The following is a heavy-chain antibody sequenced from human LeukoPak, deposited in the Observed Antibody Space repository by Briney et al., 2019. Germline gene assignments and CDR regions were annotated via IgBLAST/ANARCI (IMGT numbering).Heavy chain of an antibody. CDR1: GGSISSGSYY. J-gene: IGHJ6*03. D-gene: IGHD2-21*02. V-gene: IGHV4-61*02. Sequence: PSETLSLTCTVSGGSISSGSYYWSWIRQPAGKGLEWIGRIYTSGSTNYNPSLKSRLTISVDTSKNQFSLKLSSVTAADTAVYYCARVSATYCGGDRPKASYYYYYMDVWGKGTTVTISS. CDR2: IYTSGST. CDR3: ARVSATYCGGDRPKASYYYYYMDV.